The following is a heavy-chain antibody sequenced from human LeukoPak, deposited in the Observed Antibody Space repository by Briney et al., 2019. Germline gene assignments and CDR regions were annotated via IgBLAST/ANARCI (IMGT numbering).Heavy chain of an antibody. V-gene: IGHV3-74*01. Sequence: GGSLRLSCAASGFTFSNYWIHWVRQAPGKGLVWVSRIKGDGSFTNYADSVKGRFTISRDNAKNTLYLQMNSLRAEDTAIYYCVRDGDAYNFDYWGQGTLVTVSS. CDR2: IKGDGSFT. CDR3: VRDGDAYNFDY. D-gene: IGHD5-24*01. CDR1: GFTFSNYW. J-gene: IGHJ4*02.